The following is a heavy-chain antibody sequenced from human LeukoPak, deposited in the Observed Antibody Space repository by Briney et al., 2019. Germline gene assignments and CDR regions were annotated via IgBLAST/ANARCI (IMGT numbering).Heavy chain of an antibody. CDR3: GGVCYSGYERSGAMDV. D-gene: IGHD5-12*01. CDR2: IIPIFGSA. CDR1: GCTFTSYD. V-gene: IGHV1-69*05. Sequence: SVKVSCKASGCTFTSYDTSWVRQAPGQGLEWMGVIIPIFGSANYAQKFQGRATMTRDASTSTAYMELSSLRSEDTAVYYCGGVCYSGYERSGAMDVWGQGTTVTVSS. J-gene: IGHJ6*02.